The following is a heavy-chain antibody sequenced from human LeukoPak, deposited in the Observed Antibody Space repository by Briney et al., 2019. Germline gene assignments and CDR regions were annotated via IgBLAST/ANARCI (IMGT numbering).Heavy chain of an antibody. CDR1: GVSISNYH. D-gene: IGHD3-22*01. V-gene: IGHV4-4*07. CDR2: VYRNGST. CDR3: ARFTPPYYYDSSGYTDAFDI. Sequence: SETLSLTCTVSGVSISNYHWSWIRQPAGKRLEWIGRVYRNGSTNHNPPLKSRLIMSVDTSKNQFSLRLSSVTAADTAVYYCARFTPPYYYDSSGYTDAFDIWGQGTMVTVSS. J-gene: IGHJ3*02.